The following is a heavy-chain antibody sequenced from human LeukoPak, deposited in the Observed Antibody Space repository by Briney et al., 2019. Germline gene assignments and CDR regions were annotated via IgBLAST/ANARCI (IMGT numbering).Heavy chain of an antibody. D-gene: IGHD6-19*01. J-gene: IGHJ4*02. Sequence: SETLSLTCTVSGGFIRSSSYYWGWIRQPPGKGLEWIGSIYYSGSTYYNPSLKSRVTISVDTSKNQFSLNLSSVTAADTAIYYCVRHEGPYSSGWPAGGYFDYWGQGILVTVSS. CDR2: IYYSGST. CDR1: GGFIRSSSYY. CDR3: VRHEGPYSSGWPAGGYFDY. V-gene: IGHV4-39*01.